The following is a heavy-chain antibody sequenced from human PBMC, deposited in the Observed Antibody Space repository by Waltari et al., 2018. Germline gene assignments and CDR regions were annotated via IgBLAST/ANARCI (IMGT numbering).Heavy chain of an antibody. D-gene: IGHD3-22*01. V-gene: IGHV1-3*01. CDR2: INAAHGTT. CDR1: GYPFPIYG. CDR3: ARDSDYYDSSGYGNWFDP. Sequence: VQLVQSGAEVKKPGASVKVSCKTSGYPFPIYGLHWIRQVTGQGLEWMGWINAAHGTTKYSQKFQGRLTITRDTSASTIYMKLSSLRSEDTAMYYCARDSDYYDSSGYGNWFDPWGQGTLVTVSS. J-gene: IGHJ5*02.